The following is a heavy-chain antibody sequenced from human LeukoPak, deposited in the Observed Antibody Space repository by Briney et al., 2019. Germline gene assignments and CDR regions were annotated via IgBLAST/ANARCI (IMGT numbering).Heavy chain of an antibody. CDR3: VREKYCSGDTCYSGAIDS. D-gene: IGHD2-15*01. V-gene: IGHV1-18*01. Sequence: GASVKVSCKASGYIFTNYGISWVRQAPGQGLEWMGWIGPYNGYTNYAQKLQGRDTLTTDTSTSTAYMDLRSLRSDDTAVYYCVREKYCSGDTCYSGAIDSWGQGTLVTVSS. CDR1: GYIFTNYG. J-gene: IGHJ4*02. CDR2: IGPYNGYT.